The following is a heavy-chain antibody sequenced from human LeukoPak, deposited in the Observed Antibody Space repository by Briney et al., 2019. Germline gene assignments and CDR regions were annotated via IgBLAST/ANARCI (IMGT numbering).Heavy chain of an antibody. Sequence: LSETLSLTCTVSGGSISSSSFYWGWIRQPPGKGLEWIGSNSGSTYYNPSLKSRVTISVDTSKNQLSLKLSSVTAADTAVYYCARTFYDSSGHPYWGQGTLVTVSS. CDR2: NSGST. CDR3: ARTFYDSSGHPY. V-gene: IGHV4-39*07. D-gene: IGHD3-22*01. CDR1: GGSISSSSFY. J-gene: IGHJ4*02.